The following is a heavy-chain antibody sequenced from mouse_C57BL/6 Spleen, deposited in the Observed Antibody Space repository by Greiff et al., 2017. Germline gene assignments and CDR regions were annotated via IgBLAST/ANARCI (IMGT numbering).Heavy chain of an antibody. Sequence: VQLQQPGAELVKPGASVKMSCKASGYTFTSYWITWVKQRPGQGLAWIGDIYPGSGCTNYNERFKSKATLTVDTSSSTAYMQLSSLTSEDSAVYYCTRRGKVVPFDYWGQGTTLTVSS. CDR1: GYTFTSYW. CDR2: IYPGSGCT. CDR3: TRRGKVVPFDY. V-gene: IGHV1-55*01. D-gene: IGHD1-1*01. J-gene: IGHJ2*01.